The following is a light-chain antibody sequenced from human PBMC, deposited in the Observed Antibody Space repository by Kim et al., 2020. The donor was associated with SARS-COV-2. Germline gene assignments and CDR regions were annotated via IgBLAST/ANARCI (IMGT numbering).Light chain of an antibody. J-gene: IGLJ3*02. CDR1: KLGEKY. V-gene: IGLV3-1*01. CDR2: QDN. Sequence: SYELTQPPSVSVSPGQTASITCSGDKLGEKYACWYQQKPGQSPVLVIYQDNKRPSGIPERFSGSNSGKTATLTISGTQAMDEAYYYCQAWDSSTWVFGGGTQLTVL. CDR3: QAWDSSTWV.